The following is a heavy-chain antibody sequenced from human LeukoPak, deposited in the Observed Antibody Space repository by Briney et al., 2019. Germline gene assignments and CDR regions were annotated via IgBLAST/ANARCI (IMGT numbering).Heavy chain of an antibody. CDR3: TTGQIVVVITTSDY. D-gene: IGHD3-22*01. V-gene: IGHV3-15*01. CDR1: GFTFSNAW. J-gene: IGHJ4*02. CDR2: IKSKTDGGTT. Sequence: GGSLRLSCAASGFTFSNAWMNWVRQAPGKGLQWVGRIKSKTDGGTTDYAAPVKGRFTISRDDSKNTLYLQMNSLKTEDTAVYYCTTGQIVVVITTSDYWGQGTLVTVSS.